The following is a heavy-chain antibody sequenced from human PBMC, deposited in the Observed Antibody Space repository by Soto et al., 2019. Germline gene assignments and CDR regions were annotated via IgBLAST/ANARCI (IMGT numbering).Heavy chain of an antibody. CDR2: ISGSGGST. V-gene: IGHV3-23*01. Sequence: GGSLRLSCAASGFTFSSYAMSWVRQAPGKGLEWVSAISGSGGSTYYADSVKGRFTISRDNSKNTLYLQMNSLRAEDTAVYYCAKDPRRGYCSGGSCLNWFDPWGQGTLVTVSS. D-gene: IGHD2-15*01. J-gene: IGHJ5*02. CDR1: GFTFSSYA. CDR3: AKDPRRGYCSGGSCLNWFDP.